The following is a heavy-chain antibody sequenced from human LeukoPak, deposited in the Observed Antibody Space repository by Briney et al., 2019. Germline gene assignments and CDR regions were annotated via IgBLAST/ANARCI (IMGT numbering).Heavy chain of an antibody. CDR1: GGSISGYY. J-gene: IGHJ4*02. V-gene: IGHV4-59*01. Sequence: PSETLSLTCTVSGGSISGYYWSWIRQPPGKGLKWIGHIYSSGSTKYNPSLKSRVTISVDTSKNQFSLKLSSVTAADTAVYYCARNYDSSGYTAFGYWGRGTLLTVSS. D-gene: IGHD3-22*01. CDR3: ARNYDSSGYTAFGY. CDR2: IYSSGST.